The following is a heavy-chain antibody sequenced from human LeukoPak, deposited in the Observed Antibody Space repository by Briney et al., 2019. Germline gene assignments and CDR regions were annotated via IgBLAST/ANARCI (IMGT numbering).Heavy chain of an antibody. CDR3: ARDAGGPYCSSTSCPNWFDP. CDR1: GGSISSGGYY. J-gene: IGHJ5*02. V-gene: IGHV4-31*03. CDR2: IYYSGST. Sequence: PSQTPSLTCTVSGGSISSGGYYWSWIRQHPGKGLEWIGYIYYSGSTYYNPSLKSRVTISVDTSKNQFSLKLSSVTAADTAVYYCARDAGGPYCSSTSCPNWFDPWGQGTLVTVSS. D-gene: IGHD2-2*01.